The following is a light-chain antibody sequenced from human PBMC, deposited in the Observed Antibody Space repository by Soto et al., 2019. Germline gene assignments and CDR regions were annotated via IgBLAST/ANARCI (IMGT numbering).Light chain of an antibody. CDR2: EVN. Sequence: QSALTQPASVSASPGQSITISCTGTSSDVGGYKFVSWYQHHPGKAPKLMIYEVNNRPSGVSNRFSGSKSGNTASLTISGLQPEDEADYHCLSYTSANTRVFGGGTQLTVL. V-gene: IGLV2-14*01. J-gene: IGLJ3*02. CDR3: LSYTSANTRV. CDR1: SSDVGGYKF.